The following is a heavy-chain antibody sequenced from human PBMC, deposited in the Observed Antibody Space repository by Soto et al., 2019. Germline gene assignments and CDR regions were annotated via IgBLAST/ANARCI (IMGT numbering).Heavy chain of an antibody. CDR3: ARAKGNNWFDP. CDR1: GGSISSYY. CDR2: IYYSGST. J-gene: IGHJ5*02. V-gene: IGHV4-59*01. D-gene: IGHD6-13*01. Sequence: QVQLQESGPGLVKPSETLSLTGTVSGGSISSYYWSWIRQLPGKGLEWIGYIYYSGSTNYNPSLKSRFTISVDTYQNQFSLKLSSVTAEDTAVYYCARAKGNNWFDPWGQGTLVTVS.